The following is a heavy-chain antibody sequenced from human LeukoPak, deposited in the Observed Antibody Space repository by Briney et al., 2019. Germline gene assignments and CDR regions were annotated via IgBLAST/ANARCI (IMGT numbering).Heavy chain of an antibody. D-gene: IGHD2-2*01. V-gene: IGHV3-23*01. Sequence: PGGSQRLSCAASGLTVSTYAMTWVRQAPGKGLEWVSAISGNGGSTYSADSVKGRFTISRDNSKNTLYLQMNSLTAEDTAVYYCARGPVVPSATYFFDYWGQGTLVVVSS. CDR2: ISGNGGST. CDR3: ARGPVVPSATYFFDY. J-gene: IGHJ4*02. CDR1: GLTVSTYA.